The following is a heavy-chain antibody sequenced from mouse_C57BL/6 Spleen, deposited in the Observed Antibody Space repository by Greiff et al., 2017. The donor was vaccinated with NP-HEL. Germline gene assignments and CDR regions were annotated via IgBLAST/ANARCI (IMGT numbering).Heavy chain of an antibody. V-gene: IGHV1-69*01. CDR1: GYTFTSYW. CDR3: ARSDIYYYGSSYPYYAMDY. D-gene: IGHD1-1*01. CDR2: IDPSDSYT. J-gene: IGHJ4*01. Sequence: QVQLQQPGAELVMPGASVKLSCKASGYTFTSYWMHWVKQRPGQGLEWIGEIDPSDSYTNYNQKFKGKSTLTVDKSSSTAYMQLSSLTSEDSAVYYCARSDIYYYGSSYPYYAMDYWGQGTSVTVSS.